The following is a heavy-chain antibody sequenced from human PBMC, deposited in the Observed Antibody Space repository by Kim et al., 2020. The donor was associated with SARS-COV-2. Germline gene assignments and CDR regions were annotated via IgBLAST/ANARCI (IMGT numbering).Heavy chain of an antibody. Sequence: YNPPLKSRVTISVDASKNQFSLKLRSVTAADTAVYYCARGPSSGYDVFDYWGQGTLVTVSS. CDR3: ARGPSSGYDVFDY. V-gene: IGHV4-34*01. D-gene: IGHD5-12*01. J-gene: IGHJ4*02.